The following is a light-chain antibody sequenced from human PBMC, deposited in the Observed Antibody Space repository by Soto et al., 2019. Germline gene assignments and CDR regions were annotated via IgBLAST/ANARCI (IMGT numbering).Light chain of an antibody. J-gene: IGKJ1*01. CDR2: GAS. CDR1: QSVSSSY. CDR3: QQYGSSPRT. Sequence: EIVLTQSPGTLSLSPGERATLSCRVSQSVSSSYLAWYQQKPGQAPRLLIYGASSRATGIPDRLSGSGSGTEFTLTISRLEPEDFAVYYCQQYGSSPRTFGQGTKVEIK. V-gene: IGKV3-20*01.